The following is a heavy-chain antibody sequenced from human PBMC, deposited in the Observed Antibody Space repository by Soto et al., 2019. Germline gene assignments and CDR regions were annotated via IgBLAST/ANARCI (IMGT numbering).Heavy chain of an antibody. CDR2: ISKSGTYM. CDR1: GFTFNNYS. Sequence: EVQLVESGGGLVKPGGSLRLSCAASGFTFNNYSMNWVRQAPGKGLEWVSSISKSGTYMYYGDSMKGRFTISRDNAKNSLFLQMNSLRAEDTAVYYCVRRYCSSTNCYAFDDWGQGTLVTVSS. CDR3: VRRYCSSTNCYAFDD. J-gene: IGHJ4*02. D-gene: IGHD2-2*01. V-gene: IGHV3-21*01.